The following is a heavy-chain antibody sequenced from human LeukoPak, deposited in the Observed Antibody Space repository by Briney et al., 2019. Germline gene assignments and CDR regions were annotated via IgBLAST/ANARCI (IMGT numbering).Heavy chain of an antibody. D-gene: IGHD3-10*01. Sequence: GGSLRLSCAASGFTFSSYGMHWVRQAPGKGLEWVAFIRYDGSNKYYADSVKGRFTISRDNSKNTLCLQMNSLRAEDTAVYYCAKDGTGLLWFGSYFDYWGQGTLVTVSS. CDR3: AKDGTGLLWFGSYFDY. V-gene: IGHV3-30*02. J-gene: IGHJ4*02. CDR1: GFTFSSYG. CDR2: IRYDGSNK.